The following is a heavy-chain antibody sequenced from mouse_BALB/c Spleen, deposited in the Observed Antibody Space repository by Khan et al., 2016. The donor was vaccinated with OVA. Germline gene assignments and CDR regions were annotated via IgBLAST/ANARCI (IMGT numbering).Heavy chain of an antibody. CDR3: ATSYFYGYYFDY. CDR2: ISSDSSTI. D-gene: IGHD1-1*01. J-gene: IGHJ2*01. Sequence: EVELVESGGGLVQPGGSRKLSCAASGFTFTSYGMHWIRQAPEKGLEWVAYISSDSSTIYYADTVKGRFTIFRENPKNTLFLQMTSLRSGDTAMYFCATSYFYGYYFDYWGQGTTLTVSS. CDR1: GFTFTSYG. V-gene: IGHV5-17*02.